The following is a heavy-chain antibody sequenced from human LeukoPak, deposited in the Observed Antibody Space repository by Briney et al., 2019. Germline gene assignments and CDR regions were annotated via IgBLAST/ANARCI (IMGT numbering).Heavy chain of an antibody. D-gene: IGHD3-3*01. CDR1: GYTFTGYY. CDR3: ARGGYDFWSGYYLDFDY. CDR2: INPNSGGT. Sequence: ASVKVSCKASGYTFTGYYMHWVRQAPGQGLEWMGWINPNSGGTNYAQKFQGRVTMTRDTSISTAYMELSRLRSDDTAVYYCARGGYDFWSGYYLDFDYWGQGALVTVSS. J-gene: IGHJ4*02. V-gene: IGHV1-2*02.